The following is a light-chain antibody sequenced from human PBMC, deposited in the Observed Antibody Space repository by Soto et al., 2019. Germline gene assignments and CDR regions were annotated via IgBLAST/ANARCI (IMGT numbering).Light chain of an antibody. CDR1: SSDVGAYNY. CDR2: DVS. CDR3: SSYTNSDSGV. J-gene: IGLJ2*01. Sequence: QSALTQPASVSGSPGQSITISCTGTSSDVGAYNYVSWYQQHPGKAPKFIIYDVSNRPSGISDRFSGSKSGNTASLTISGLQAEDEADYYCSSYTNSDSGVFGGGTKLTVL. V-gene: IGLV2-14*03.